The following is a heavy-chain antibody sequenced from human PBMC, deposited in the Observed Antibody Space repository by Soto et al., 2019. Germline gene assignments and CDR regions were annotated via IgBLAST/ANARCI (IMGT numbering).Heavy chain of an antibody. J-gene: IGHJ5*02. CDR1: GYTFTDYF. CDR3: ARVTLKAGNWLDP. Sequence: ASVKVSCKASGYTFTDYFIHWVRQAPGQGFEWMGWINPKSRGTTYAQKFQGRVTMTRDTSNSTAYMELRGLRSDDTAIYYCARVTLKAGNWLDPCGQGTLVTVYS. V-gene: IGHV1-2*02. CDR2: INPKSRGT.